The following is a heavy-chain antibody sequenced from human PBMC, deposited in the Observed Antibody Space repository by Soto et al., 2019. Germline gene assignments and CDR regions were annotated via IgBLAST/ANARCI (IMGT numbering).Heavy chain of an antibody. Sequence: GGSLRLSCAASGFTFSTYAMSWVRQAPGKGLEWVSTITTSGGNTYYTDSVQGRFTISRDNSKNTLYLQMNSLRAEDTAVYYCAGRYCTNGVCYTNYYYYIDVWGKGTTVTVSS. D-gene: IGHD2-8*01. CDR1: GFTFSTYA. CDR3: AGRYCTNGVCYTNYYYYIDV. CDR2: ITTSGGNT. J-gene: IGHJ6*03. V-gene: IGHV3-23*01.